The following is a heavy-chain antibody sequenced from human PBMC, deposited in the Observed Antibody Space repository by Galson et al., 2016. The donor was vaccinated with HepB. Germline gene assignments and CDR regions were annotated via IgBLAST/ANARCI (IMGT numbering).Heavy chain of an antibody. V-gene: IGHV3-33*01. Sequence: SLRLSCAASGFIFSSYGMHWVRQAPGKGLEWVAVIWHDGTIKYYTDSGKGRFTISRDSSNNTLYLQMNSLRAEDTAVYYCARDSMATITGLDGFDIWGRGTMVTVSP. CDR2: IWHDGTIK. J-gene: IGHJ3*02. CDR3: ARDSMATITGLDGFDI. CDR1: GFIFSSYG. D-gene: IGHD5-24*01.